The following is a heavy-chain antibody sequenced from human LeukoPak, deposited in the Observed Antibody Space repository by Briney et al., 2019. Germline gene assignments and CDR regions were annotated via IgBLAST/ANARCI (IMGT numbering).Heavy chain of an antibody. CDR2: ISDSGST. D-gene: IGHD2-2*02. V-gene: IGHV4-59*01. CDR1: AGSISNYY. Sequence: SETLSLTCSVSAGSISNYYWSWIRQPPGKGLEWIGYISDSGSTNYNPSLKSRVTISVDTSKNQFSLQLNSVTAPDTAVYYCARAPLGYCSSTSCYTLTLFDYWGQGTLVTVSS. J-gene: IGHJ4*02. CDR3: ARAPLGYCSSTSCYTLTLFDY.